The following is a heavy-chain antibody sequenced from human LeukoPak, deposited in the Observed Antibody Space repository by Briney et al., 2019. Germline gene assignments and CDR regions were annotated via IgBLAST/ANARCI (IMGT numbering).Heavy chain of an antibody. D-gene: IGHD2-8*02. CDR1: GASLRGYH. J-gene: IGHJ4*02. CDR3: ARDTTANCTGGICPHFDH. Sequence: SETLSLTCTVSGASLRGYHWSWIPQPPAKGLEWIGHIYYSGSTNYNPSLESRVTIAEDPSNNQFSPKLTSVTAADPAVYYCARDTTANCTGGICPHFDHWGQGTLVTVSS. CDR2: IYYSGST. V-gene: IGHV4-59*01.